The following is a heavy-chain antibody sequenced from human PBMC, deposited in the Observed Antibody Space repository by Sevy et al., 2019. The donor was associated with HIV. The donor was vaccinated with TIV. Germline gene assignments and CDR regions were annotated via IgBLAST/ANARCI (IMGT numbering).Heavy chain of an antibody. CDR2: IRSETYGGTT. Sequence: GGSLRLSCTASGFTFGDYAMSWFRQAPGRGLEWVGFIRSETYGGTTEYAAFVKGRFTVSRDDSKSIVYLQMNSLKTEDTAVYYCTRRASRVYGDHLNLYWGQGTLVTVSS. V-gene: IGHV3-49*03. J-gene: IGHJ4*02. CDR3: TRRASRVYGDHLNLY. CDR1: GFTFGDYA. D-gene: IGHD2-21*02.